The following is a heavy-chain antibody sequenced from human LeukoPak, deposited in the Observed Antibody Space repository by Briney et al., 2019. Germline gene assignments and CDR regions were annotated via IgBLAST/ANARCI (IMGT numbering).Heavy chain of an antibody. CDR2: INPNSGGT. Sequence: ASVKVSYKASGYTFPGYYMHWVRQAPGQGLEGMGWINPNSGGTNYAQKFQGRVTMTRDTSIGTAYMELSRLRSDDTAVYYCAREHSSSSGKVFDYWGQGTLVTVSS. CDR1: GYTFPGYY. D-gene: IGHD6-6*01. CDR3: AREHSSSSGKVFDY. J-gene: IGHJ4*02. V-gene: IGHV1-2*02.